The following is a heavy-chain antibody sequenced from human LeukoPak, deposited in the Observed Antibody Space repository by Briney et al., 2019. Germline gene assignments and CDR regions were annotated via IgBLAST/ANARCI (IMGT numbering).Heavy chain of an antibody. CDR2: INWNSSSK. CDR1: GFTFDDYY. CDR3: AKDKTWGSSSSKLTYFDY. Sequence: GGSLRLSCAASGFTFDDYYMRWVRQAPGKGLEWVSGINWNSSSKSYADSVKGRFTISRDNAKNSLYLQMNSLRAEDTALYYCAKDKTWGSSSSKLTYFDYWGQGTLVTVSS. J-gene: IGHJ4*02. V-gene: IGHV3-9*01. D-gene: IGHD6-6*01.